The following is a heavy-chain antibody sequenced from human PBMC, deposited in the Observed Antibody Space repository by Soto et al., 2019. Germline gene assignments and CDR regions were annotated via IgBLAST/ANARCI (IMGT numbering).Heavy chain of an antibody. Sequence: QVPLVQSGAEVKKPGASVKVSCKASGYTFTSYGISWVRQAPGQGLEWMGWISAYNGNTNYAQKLQGRVTMTTDTSTSTAYMELRSLRSDDTAVYYCARDPRYSSGWYLIDYFDYWGQGTLVTVSS. J-gene: IGHJ4*02. CDR3: ARDPRYSSGWYLIDYFDY. V-gene: IGHV1-18*01. CDR2: ISAYNGNT. CDR1: GYTFTSYG. D-gene: IGHD6-19*01.